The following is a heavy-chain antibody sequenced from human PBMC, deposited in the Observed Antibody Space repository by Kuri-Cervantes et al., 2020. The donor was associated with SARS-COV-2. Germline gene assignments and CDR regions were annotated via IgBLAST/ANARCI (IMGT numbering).Heavy chain of an antibody. J-gene: IGHJ6*02. D-gene: IGHD6-13*01. CDR1: GFTFSGSA. CDR3: AKDHLKTDSGYSSSLHTKNYYYYGMDV. V-gene: IGHV3-73*01. Sequence: LSLTCAASGFTFSGSAMHWVRQASGKGLEWVGRIRSKANSYATAYAASVKGRFTISRDDSKNTAYLQMNSLRAEDTAVYYCAKDHLKTDSGYSSSLHTKNYYYYGMDVWGQGTTVTVSS. CDR2: IRSKANSYAT.